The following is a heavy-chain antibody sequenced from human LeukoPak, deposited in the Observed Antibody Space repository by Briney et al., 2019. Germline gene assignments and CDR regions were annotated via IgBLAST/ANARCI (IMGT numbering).Heavy chain of an antibody. V-gene: IGHV4-59*08. D-gene: IGHD1-26*01. Sequence: SETLSLTCTVSGGSLSSYYWSWIRQPPGKGLEWIGYIYYSGSTNYNPSLKSRVTISVDTSKNQFSLKLSPVTAADTAVYYCARGPIGRYYFDYWGQGTLVTVSS. CDR2: IYYSGST. J-gene: IGHJ4*02. CDR1: GGSLSSYY. CDR3: ARGPIGRYYFDY.